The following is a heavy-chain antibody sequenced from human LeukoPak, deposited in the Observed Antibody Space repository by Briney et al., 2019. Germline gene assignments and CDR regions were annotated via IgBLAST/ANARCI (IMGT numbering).Heavy chain of an antibody. V-gene: IGHV4-59*01. J-gene: IGHJ6*03. CDR1: GDSISSYY. Sequence: PSETLSLTCTVSGDSISSYYWSWIRQPPGKGLEWIGYIYYSGSTNYNPSLKSRVTISVDTSKNQFSLKLSSVTAADTAVYYCAREGAAAGKGEAYYYYYMDVWGKGTTVTISS. CDR3: AREGAAAGKGEAYYYYYMDV. CDR2: IYYSGST. D-gene: IGHD6-13*01.